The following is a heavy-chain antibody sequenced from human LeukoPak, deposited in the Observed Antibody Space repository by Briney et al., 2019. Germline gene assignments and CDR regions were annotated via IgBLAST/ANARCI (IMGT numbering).Heavy chain of an antibody. D-gene: IGHD2-8*01. Sequence: PGGSLRPSCAASGFTFSGHGMHWVRQAPGKGLEWVAFIRYDGSHIYYAGSVKGRFTISRDNSKNTLFLQMNSLRAEDTAVYYCAKVDCINGVCYPPFDYWGQGTLVTVSS. J-gene: IGHJ4*02. CDR3: AKVDCINGVCYPPFDY. CDR2: IRYDGSHI. V-gene: IGHV3-30*02. CDR1: GFTFSGHG.